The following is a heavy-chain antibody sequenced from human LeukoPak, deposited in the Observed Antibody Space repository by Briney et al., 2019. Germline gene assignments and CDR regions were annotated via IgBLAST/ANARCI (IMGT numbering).Heavy chain of an antibody. CDR3: AREEVLVYFDY. J-gene: IGHJ4*02. D-gene: IGHD3-10*01. CDR2: ISSSSSAI. CDR1: GFTFSSYS. Sequence: PGGSLRLSCAASGFTFSSYSMNWVRQAPGKGLEWVSYISSSSSAIYYADSVKGRFTISRDNAKSSLYLQMNSLRAEDTAVYYRAREEVLVYFDYWGQGTLVTVSS. V-gene: IGHV3-48*01.